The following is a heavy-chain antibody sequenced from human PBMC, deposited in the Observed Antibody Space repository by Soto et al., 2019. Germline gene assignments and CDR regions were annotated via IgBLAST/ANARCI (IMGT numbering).Heavy chain of an antibody. D-gene: IGHD3-10*01. CDR3: ARRHYYGSD. J-gene: IGHJ4*02. CDR1: GFTVSSNY. CDR2: IYSGGST. V-gene: IGHV3-66*04. Sequence: EVQLVESGGGLVQPGGSLRLSCAASGFTVSSNYMYWVRQAPGKGLECVSIIYSGGSTDHADSVKGRCTISRDNSKNTLYLQMNSLRAEDTAVYYCARRHYYGSDWGQGTLVTVSA.